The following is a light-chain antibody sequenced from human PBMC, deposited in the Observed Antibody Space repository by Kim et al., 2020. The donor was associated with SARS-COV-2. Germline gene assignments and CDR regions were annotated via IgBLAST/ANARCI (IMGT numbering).Light chain of an antibody. V-gene: IGKV3-20*01. CDR2: GAS. CDR1: QSVISSY. J-gene: IGKJ4*01. Sequence: SPGESATLSCRASQSVISSYLAWYQQKPGQAPRLLIYGASSRATGIPDRFSGSGSGTDFTLTISRLEPEDFAVYYCQQYGSSRLTFGGGTKVDIK. CDR3: QQYGSSRLT.